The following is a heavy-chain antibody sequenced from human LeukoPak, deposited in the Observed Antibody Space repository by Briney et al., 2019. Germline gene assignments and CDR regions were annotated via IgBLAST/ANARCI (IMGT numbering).Heavy chain of an antibody. CDR3: ATYSSGWSYFDY. CDR2: INHSGST. J-gene: IGHJ4*02. V-gene: IGHV4-34*01. Sequence: SETLSLTCAVYGGSFSGYYWSWIRQPPGKGLEWIGEINHSGSTNYNPSLKSRVTISVDTFKNQFSLKLSSVTAADTAVYYCATYSSGWSYFDYWGQGTLVTVSS. D-gene: IGHD6-19*01. CDR1: GGSFSGYY.